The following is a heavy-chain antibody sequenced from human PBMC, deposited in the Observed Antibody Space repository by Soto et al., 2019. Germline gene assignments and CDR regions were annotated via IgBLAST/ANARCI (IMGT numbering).Heavy chain of an antibody. Sequence: ASVKVSCKASGYTFTSYGISWVRQAPGQGLEWMGWISAYNGNTNYAQKLQGRVTMTTDTSTSTAYMELRSLRSDDTAVYYCARGFTIFGVVINYFDYWGQGTLVTVSS. CDR3: ARGFTIFGVVINYFDY. CDR1: GYTFTSYG. D-gene: IGHD3-3*01. CDR2: ISAYNGNT. J-gene: IGHJ4*02. V-gene: IGHV1-18*01.